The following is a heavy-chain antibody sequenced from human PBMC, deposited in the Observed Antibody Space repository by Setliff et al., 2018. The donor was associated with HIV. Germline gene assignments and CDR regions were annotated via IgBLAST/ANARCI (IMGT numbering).Heavy chain of an antibody. CDR2: IWYDGSNK. J-gene: IGHJ4*02. Sequence: GGSLRLSCDTSGFIFSRFGFHWVRQAPGKGLEWVAVIWYDGSNKYYADAVKGRFTISRDDSKNTVFLEMNNLRIEDTAVYYCAKGPDHEMEEHFDYWGQGIQVTVSS. CDR1: GFIFSRFG. D-gene: IGHD1-1*01. CDR3: AKGPDHEMEEHFDY. V-gene: IGHV3-33*03.